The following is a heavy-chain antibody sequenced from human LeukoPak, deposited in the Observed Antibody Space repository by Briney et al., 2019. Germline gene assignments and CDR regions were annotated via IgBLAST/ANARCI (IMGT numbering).Heavy chain of an antibody. V-gene: IGHV4-61*01. J-gene: IGHJ4*02. D-gene: IGHD1-26*01. CDR3: AGRVTASLLVGEAIDY. CDR2: VSYSGST. CDR1: RGSVSSGTYY. Sequence: KPSETLSLTCTVSRGSVSSGTYYWSWIRQPPGKGLEWIGYVSYSGSTNYNPSLKGRVTISVDTSKNQFSLKLSSVTAADTAVYYCAGRVTASLLVGEAIDYWGQGTLVTVSS.